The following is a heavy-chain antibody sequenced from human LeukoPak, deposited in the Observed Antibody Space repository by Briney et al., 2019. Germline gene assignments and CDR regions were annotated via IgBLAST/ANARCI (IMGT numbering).Heavy chain of an antibody. CDR3: AKMEAWTTVTGSEVDY. J-gene: IGHJ4*02. V-gene: IGHV3-23*01. Sequence: GGSLRLSCAASGFTFSSYAMSWVRQAPGKGLEWVSGISGSGGSTYYADSVKGRFTISRDNSKKTLYLQMNSLRAEDTAVHYCAKMEAWTTVTGSEVDYWGQGTLVTVSS. D-gene: IGHD4-17*01. CDR2: ISGSGGST. CDR1: GFTFSSYA.